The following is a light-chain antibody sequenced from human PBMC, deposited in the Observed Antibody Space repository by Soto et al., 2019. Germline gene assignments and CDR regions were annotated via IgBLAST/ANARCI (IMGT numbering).Light chain of an antibody. V-gene: IGLV2-14*01. Sequence: QSALTQPASVSGSPGPSITISCTGTSSDVGGYNYVSWYQQQPGKAPKLMICEVSNRPSGVSNRFSGSQSGNTASLTISGLQAEDEADYYCSSYTSSSTQVFGTGTKLTV. CDR2: EVS. J-gene: IGLJ1*01. CDR3: SSYTSSSTQV. CDR1: SSDVGGYNY.